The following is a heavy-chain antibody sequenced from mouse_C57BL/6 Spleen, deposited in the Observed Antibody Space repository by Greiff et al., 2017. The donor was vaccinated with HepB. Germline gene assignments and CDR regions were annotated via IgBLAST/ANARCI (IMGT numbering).Heavy chain of an antibody. V-gene: IGHV3-1*01. J-gene: IGHJ2*01. D-gene: IGHD1-1*01. CDR3: ARGGYCGSSYDY. CDR2: ISYSGST. CDR1: GYSITSGYD. Sequence: EVQLQESGPGMVKPSQSLSLTCTVTGYSITSGYDWHWIRHFPGNILEWMGYISYSGSTNYKPSLNSRISITQDTSKNHFFLKLNSVTTEDTATYSCARGGYCGSSYDYWGKGTTLTASS.